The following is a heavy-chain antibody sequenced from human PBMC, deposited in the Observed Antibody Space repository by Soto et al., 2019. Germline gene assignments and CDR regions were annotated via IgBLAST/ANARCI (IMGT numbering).Heavy chain of an antibody. CDR3: ARGRIIVAGGFDP. J-gene: IGHJ5*02. CDR1: GYTFTSYD. V-gene: IGHV1-8*01. Sequence: QVQLVQSGAEVKKPGASVKVSCKASGYTFTSYDIIGVRQATGQGLEWMGWMNPSTGNTDSAEKFQGRLTMNRNTSISTVYMELSSLSFEDTAVYYCARGRIIVAGGFDPWGQGTLVTVSS. CDR2: MNPSTGNT. D-gene: IGHD6-19*01.